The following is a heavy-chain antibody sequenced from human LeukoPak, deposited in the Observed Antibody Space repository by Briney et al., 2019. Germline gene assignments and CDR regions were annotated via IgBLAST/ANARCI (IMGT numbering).Heavy chain of an antibody. J-gene: IGHJ4*02. CDR3: AKDLAAGYSSGWYIPGRYYFDY. CDR1: GFTFSSYA. D-gene: IGHD6-19*01. CDR2: ISGSGGST. Sequence: GGSLRLSCAAPGFTFSSYAMSWVRQAPGKGLEWVSAISGSGGSTYYADSVKGRFTISRDNSKNTLYLQMNSLRAEDTAVYYCAKDLAAGYSSGWYIPGRYYFDYWGQGTLVTVSS. V-gene: IGHV3-23*01.